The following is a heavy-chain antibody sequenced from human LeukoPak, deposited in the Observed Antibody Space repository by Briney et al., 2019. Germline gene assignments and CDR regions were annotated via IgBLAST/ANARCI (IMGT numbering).Heavy chain of an antibody. CDR2: ISSGSRTI. J-gene: IGHJ5*02. D-gene: IGHD5-24*01. CDR3: AKRDGYNPNWFDP. CDR1: GFSFSSYS. V-gene: IGHV3-48*01. Sequence: GGSLRLSCAASGFSFSSYSMNWVRQAPGRGLEWISYISSGSRTIFYADSVKGRFTISRDNAKNSLYLLMNSLRADDTAVYYCAKRDGYNPNWFDPWGQGTLVTVSS.